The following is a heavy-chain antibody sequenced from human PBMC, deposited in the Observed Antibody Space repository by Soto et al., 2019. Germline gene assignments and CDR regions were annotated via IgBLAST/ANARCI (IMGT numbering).Heavy chain of an antibody. Sequence: QVQLQESGPGLVKPSETLSLTCSVSGGSIGSYYWSWIRQPPGKGLEWIGYIYYSGSTNYNPSLKGRVTIPGDTSKNQFSLRLSSVTAADPPVNYCARGGWNQIDSWGQGTLVTVSS. D-gene: IGHD1-1*01. CDR3: ARGGWNQIDS. J-gene: IGHJ4*02. V-gene: IGHV4-59*08. CDR1: GGSIGSYY. CDR2: IYYSGST.